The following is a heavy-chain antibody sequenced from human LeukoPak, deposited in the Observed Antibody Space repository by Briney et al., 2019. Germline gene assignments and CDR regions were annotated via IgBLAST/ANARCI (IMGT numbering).Heavy chain of an antibody. Sequence: GGSLRLSCAASGFTFSSYAMHWVGQAPGKGLEWVAVISYDGSNKYYADSVKGRFTISRDNSKNTLYLQMNSLRAEDTAVYYCARDPVTQYYFDYWGQGTLVTVSS. J-gene: IGHJ4*02. CDR1: GFTFSSYA. V-gene: IGHV3-30-3*01. CDR2: ISYDGSNK. CDR3: ARDPVTQYYFDY. D-gene: IGHD4-17*01.